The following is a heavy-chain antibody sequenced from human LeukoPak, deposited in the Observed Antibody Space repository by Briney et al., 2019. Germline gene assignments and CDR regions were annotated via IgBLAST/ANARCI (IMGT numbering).Heavy chain of an antibody. D-gene: IGHD1-26*01. Sequence: PSETLSLTCTVSGGSISSSSYYWGWIRQPPGKGLEWIGSIYYSVSTYYNPSLKSRVTISVDTSKNQFSLKLSSVTAADTAVYYCARRRKWELVWFDYWGQGTLVTVSS. V-gene: IGHV4-39*01. CDR3: ARRRKWELVWFDY. J-gene: IGHJ4*02. CDR2: IYYSVST. CDR1: GGSISSSSYY.